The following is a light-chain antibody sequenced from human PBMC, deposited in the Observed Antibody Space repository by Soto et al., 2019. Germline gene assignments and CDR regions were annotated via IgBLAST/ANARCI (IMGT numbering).Light chain of an antibody. CDR2: ASS. V-gene: IGKV3-20*01. CDR1: QSRGSNF. CDR3: QLYGISPH. Sequence: EIVLTQSPCTLSLSPGERATLSCKTSQSRGSNFLAWYQHKPGQAPRLLIYASSNRATGIPDRFSGSASGTDFTLTINRLGPEDFAVYYCQLYGISPHFGQGTRLEIK. J-gene: IGKJ5*01.